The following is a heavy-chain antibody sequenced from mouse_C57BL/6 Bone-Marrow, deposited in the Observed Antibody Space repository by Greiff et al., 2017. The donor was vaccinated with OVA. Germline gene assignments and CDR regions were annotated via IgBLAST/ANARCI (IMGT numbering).Heavy chain of an antibody. CDR3: ARDYYGSIFAY. J-gene: IGHJ3*01. CDR1: GYTFTSYW. D-gene: IGHD1-1*01. CDR2: IDPNSGGT. V-gene: IGHV1-72*01. Sequence: QVQLQQPGAELVKPGASVKLSCKASGYTFTSYWMHWVKQRPGRGLEWIGWIDPNSGGTKYNEKFKSKATLTVDKPSSTAYMQLSSLTSEDSAVYYCARDYYGSIFAYWGQGTLVTVSA.